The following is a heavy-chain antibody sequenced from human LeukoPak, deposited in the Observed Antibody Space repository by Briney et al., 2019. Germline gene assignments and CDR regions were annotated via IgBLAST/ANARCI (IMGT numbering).Heavy chain of an antibody. D-gene: IGHD2-15*01. CDR3: TTEGIVVVVAVDY. V-gene: IGHV3-15*01. Sequence: GGSLRLSCAASGFTLSNAWMSWVRQAPGKGLEWVGRIKSKTDGGTTDYAAPVKGRFTISGDDSKNTLYLQMNSLKTEDTAVYYCTTEGIVVVVAVDYWGQGTLVTVSS. CDR2: IKSKTDGGTT. J-gene: IGHJ4*02. CDR1: GFTLSNAW.